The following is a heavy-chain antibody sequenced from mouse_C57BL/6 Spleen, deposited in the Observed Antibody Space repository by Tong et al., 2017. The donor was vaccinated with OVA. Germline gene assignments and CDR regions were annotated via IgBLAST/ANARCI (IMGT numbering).Heavy chain of an antibody. D-gene: IGHD2-1*01. V-gene: IGHV5-6*01. Sequence: EVQLQESGGDLVKPGGSLKLSCAASGFTFSSYGMSWVRQTPDKRLEWVATISSGGSYTYYPDSVKGRFTISRDNAKNTLYLQMSSLKSEDTAMYYCARRGNYGFAYWGQGTLVTVSA. CDR3: ARRGNYGFAY. CDR2: ISSGGSYT. CDR1: GFTFSSYG. J-gene: IGHJ3*01.